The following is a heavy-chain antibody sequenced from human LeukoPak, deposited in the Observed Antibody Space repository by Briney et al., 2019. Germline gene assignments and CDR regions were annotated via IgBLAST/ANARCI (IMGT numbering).Heavy chain of an antibody. CDR3: AREHYGDYPFDY. J-gene: IGHJ4*02. V-gene: IGHV3-21*01. CDR2: ISSSSSYI. CDR1: GFTFSSYS. Sequence: GGSLRLSCAASGFTFSSYSMNWVRQAPGKGLEWVSSISSSSSYIYYADSVKGRFTISRDNAKNSLYLQMNSLRAEDTAVYYCAREHYGDYPFDYWGQGTLVTVSS. D-gene: IGHD4-17*01.